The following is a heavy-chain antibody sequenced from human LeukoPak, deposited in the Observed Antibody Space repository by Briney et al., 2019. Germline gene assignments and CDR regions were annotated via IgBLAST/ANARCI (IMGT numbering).Heavy chain of an antibody. CDR1: GYTFTIYG. D-gene: IGHD4-17*01. CDR2: ISAYNGNT. J-gene: IGHJ4*02. V-gene: IGHV1-18*01. Sequence: ASVKVSCTASGYTFTIYGISWVRHAPGQGLEWMGWISAYNGNTNYAQKLQGRVTMTTDTSTSTAYMELRSLRSDDTAVYYCARGGYGGNDFDYWGQGTLVTVSS. CDR3: ARGGYGGNDFDY.